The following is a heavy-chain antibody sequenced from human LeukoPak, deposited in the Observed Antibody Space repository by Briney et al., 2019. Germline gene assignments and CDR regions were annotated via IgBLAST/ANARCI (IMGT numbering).Heavy chain of an antibody. CDR2: VYSGGST. Sequence: GGSLTLSCVVSGFTVSSNCMSWVRQAPGKGPEWVSVVYSGGSTYYADSVTGRFTISRDNSKNTVYLQMNSLRAEDTAVYYCARDRPDYDILTGYRYYYGMDVWGQGTTVTVSS. CDR3: ARDRPDYDILTGYRYYYGMDV. J-gene: IGHJ6*02. CDR1: GFTVSSNC. D-gene: IGHD3-9*01. V-gene: IGHV3-66*01.